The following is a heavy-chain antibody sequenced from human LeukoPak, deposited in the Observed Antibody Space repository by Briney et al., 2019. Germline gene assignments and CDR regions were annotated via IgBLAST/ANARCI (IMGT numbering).Heavy chain of an antibody. D-gene: IGHD1-26*01. J-gene: IGHJ4*02. Sequence: PSETLSLTCAVSGGSIENNHWAWIRLPAGKGLEWIGRFHISGNTYFNPSLNSRVTISVERSKNQFSLKMASMTAADTSVYFCARDPVGSSFDSWGQGILVTVSP. V-gene: IGHV4-4*07. CDR3: ARDPVGSSFDS. CDR1: GGSIENNH. CDR2: FHISGNT.